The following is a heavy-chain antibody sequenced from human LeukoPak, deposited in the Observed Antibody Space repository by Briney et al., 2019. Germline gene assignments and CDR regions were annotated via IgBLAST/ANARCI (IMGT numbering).Heavy chain of an antibody. CDR2: IYYSAST. D-gene: IGHD5-18*01. CDR1: GGSVSSGSCY. V-gene: IGHV4-61*01. J-gene: IGHJ4*02. CDR3: ARGSRGYSYG. Sequence: SETLSLTCTVSGGSVSSGSCYWSWIRQPPGKGLEWIGYIYYSASTNYNPSLKSPVTISVDTSNNQFSLKLSSVTAADTAVYYCARGSRGYSYGWGQGTLVTVSS.